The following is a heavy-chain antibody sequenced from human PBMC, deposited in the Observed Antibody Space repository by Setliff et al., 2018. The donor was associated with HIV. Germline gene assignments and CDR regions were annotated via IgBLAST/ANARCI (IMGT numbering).Heavy chain of an antibody. CDR3: ASSSGWSLNWFDP. J-gene: IGHJ5*02. D-gene: IGHD6-19*01. Sequence: SETLSLTCTVSGDSVRSSRYYWSWIRQPAGMGLEWIGYIYTSGSTNYNPSLKSRVTISLDTSKNQFSLKLSSLTAADTAVYYCASSSGWSLNWFDPWGQGTLVTVSS. CDR1: GDSVRSSRYY. V-gene: IGHV4-61*09. CDR2: IYTSGST.